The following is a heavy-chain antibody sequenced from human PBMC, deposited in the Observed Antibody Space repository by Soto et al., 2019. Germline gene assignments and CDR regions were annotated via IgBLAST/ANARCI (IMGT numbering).Heavy chain of an antibody. V-gene: IGHV1-8*01. CDR1: GYTFTSYD. D-gene: IGHD3-9*01. J-gene: IGHJ4*02. CDR3: ARAPLRYFDWLLSY. Sequence: ASVKVSCKASGYTFTSYDINWVRQATGQGLEWMGWMNPNSGNTGYAQKFQGRVTMTRNTSISTAYMELSSLRSEDTAVYYCARAPLRYFDWLLSYWGQGTLVTVSS. CDR2: MNPNSGNT.